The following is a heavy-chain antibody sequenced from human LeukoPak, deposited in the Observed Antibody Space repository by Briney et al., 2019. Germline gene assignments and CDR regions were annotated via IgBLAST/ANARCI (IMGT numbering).Heavy chain of an antibody. J-gene: IGHJ1*01. CDR2: ITGGGGRT. Sequence: PGGSLTLSCAASGFTFTNYAMSWVRQAPGKGLEWLSAITGGGGRTFYADSVKGRFTISRDNSKNTLYLQMSSLRAEDTAVYYCANLISATVGYEDFQHWGQGTLVTVSS. CDR1: GFTFTNYA. V-gene: IGHV3-23*01. CDR3: ANLISATVGYEDFQH. D-gene: IGHD2-2*03.